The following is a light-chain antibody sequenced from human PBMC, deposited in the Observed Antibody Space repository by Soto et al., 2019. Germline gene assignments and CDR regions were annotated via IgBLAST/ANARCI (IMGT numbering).Light chain of an antibody. CDR2: GVS. CDR3: GAWDDTLNGYV. V-gene: IGLV2-14*03. J-gene: IGLJ1*01. CDR1: SSDVGAYKY. Sequence: QSALTQPASVSGSPGQSITISCTGTSSDVGAYKYVSWYQQHPGKVPKLIIYGVSNRPSGVSNRFSGSKSGNTAFLTISGFQPEDEADYYCGAWDDTLNGYVFGLGTKLTVL.